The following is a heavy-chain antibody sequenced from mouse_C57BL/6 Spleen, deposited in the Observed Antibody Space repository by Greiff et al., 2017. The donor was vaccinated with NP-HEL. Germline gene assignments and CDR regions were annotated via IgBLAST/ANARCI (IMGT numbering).Heavy chain of an antibody. CDR1: GYTFTNYN. J-gene: IGHJ3*01. CDR2: INPNNGGT. Sequence: EVQLVESGPELVKPGASVKMSCKASGYTFTNYNMHWVKQSHGKSLEWIGYINPNNGGTSYNQKFKGKATLTVNKSSSTAYMELRSLTSEDSAVYYCAREGGGSSPAWFAYWGQGTLVTVSA. V-gene: IGHV1-22*01. D-gene: IGHD1-1*01. CDR3: AREGGGSSPAWFAY.